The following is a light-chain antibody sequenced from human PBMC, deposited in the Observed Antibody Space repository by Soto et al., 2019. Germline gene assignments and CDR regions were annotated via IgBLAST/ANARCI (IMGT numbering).Light chain of an antibody. CDR2: GNN. CDR3: QSYDSSLSGSRV. J-gene: IGLJ2*01. V-gene: IGLV1-40*01. CDR1: SSNIGAGYD. Sequence: QSVLTQPPSVSGAPGQRVTISCTGSSSNIGAGYDVHWYQQLPGTAPKLLIYGNNNWPSGVPDRFSGSKSGTSASLAITGLQAEDEADYYCQSYDSSLSGSRVFGGGTKVTVL.